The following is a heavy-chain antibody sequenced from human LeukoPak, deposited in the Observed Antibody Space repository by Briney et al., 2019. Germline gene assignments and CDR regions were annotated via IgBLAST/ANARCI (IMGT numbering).Heavy chain of an antibody. J-gene: IGHJ6*03. D-gene: IGHD3-22*01. V-gene: IGHV3-30*02. CDR3: AKDYYGSSSKYMYV. CDR1: GFTFSSYG. CDR2: IRYDGSNK. Sequence: GGSLRLSCAASGFTFSSYGMHWVRQAPGKGLEWVAFIRYDGSNKYYADPVKGRFTISRDNSKNTLYLQMNSLRAEDTAVYYCAKDYYGSSSKYMYVWGKGTTVTVSS.